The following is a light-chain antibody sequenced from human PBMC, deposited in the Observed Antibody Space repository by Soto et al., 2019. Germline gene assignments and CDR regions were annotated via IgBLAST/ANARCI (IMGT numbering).Light chain of an antibody. Sequence: QSVLTQPASVSGSPGQSITISCTGTSSDVGAYNYDSWYQQYPGEAPKVIIYDVSHRPAGVSNRFSGSKSGNTASLTISGLQTQDEADYYCSSYKSDTTYVFGTGTKVTVL. CDR1: SSDVGAYNY. J-gene: IGLJ1*01. V-gene: IGLV2-14*01. CDR3: SSYKSDTTYV. CDR2: DVS.